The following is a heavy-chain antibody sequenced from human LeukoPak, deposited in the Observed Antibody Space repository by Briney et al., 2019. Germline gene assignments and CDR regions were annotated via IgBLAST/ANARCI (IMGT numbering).Heavy chain of an antibody. D-gene: IGHD3-10*01. CDR3: ARDLRPYGSGSYLVDY. Sequence: GASVRVSCKASGYTFTSYYMHWVRQAPGQGLEWMGIINPSGGSTSYAQKFQGRVTMTRDMSTSTVYMELSSLRSEDTAVYYCARDLRPYGSGSYLVDYWGQGTLVTVSS. CDR1: GYTFTSYY. V-gene: IGHV1-46*01. J-gene: IGHJ4*02. CDR2: INPSGGST.